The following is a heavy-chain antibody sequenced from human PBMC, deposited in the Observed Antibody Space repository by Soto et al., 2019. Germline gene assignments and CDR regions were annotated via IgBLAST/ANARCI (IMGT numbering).Heavy chain of an antibody. Sequence: GASVKVSCKASGFTFTSSAVQWVRQARGQRLEWIGWIVVGSGNTNYAQKFQERVTITRDMSTSTAYMELSSLRSEDTAVYYCARPLYGSGSTANYYYYGMDVWGQGATVTVS. CDR1: GFTFTSSA. J-gene: IGHJ6*02. D-gene: IGHD3-10*01. CDR2: IVVGSGNT. CDR3: ARPLYGSGSTANYYYYGMDV. V-gene: IGHV1-58*01.